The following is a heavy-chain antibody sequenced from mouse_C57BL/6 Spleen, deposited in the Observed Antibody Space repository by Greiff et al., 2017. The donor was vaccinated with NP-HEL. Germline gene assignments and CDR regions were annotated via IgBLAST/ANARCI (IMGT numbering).Heavy chain of an antibody. D-gene: IGHD2-4*01. CDR3: ARGGYDYDGYFDV. CDR2: IYPGSGSN. J-gene: IGHJ1*03. Sequence: QVQLQQPGAELVKPGASVKMSCKASGYTFTSYWLTWVKQRPGQGLEWIGDIYPGSGSNNYNEKFKSKATLTVYTSSSTAYRQVSRLTSEDSAVYYCARGGYDYDGYFDVWGTGTTVTVS. V-gene: IGHV1-55*01. CDR1: GYTFTSYW.